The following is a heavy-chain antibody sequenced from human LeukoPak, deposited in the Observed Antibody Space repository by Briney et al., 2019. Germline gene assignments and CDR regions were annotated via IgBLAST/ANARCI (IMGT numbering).Heavy chain of an antibody. CDR2: IYYSGTT. CDR3: ATTYSYTSGGYDY. V-gene: IGHV4-39*05. CDR1: GGSISSSRYH. J-gene: IGHJ4*02. Sequence: PSETPSLTCTVSGGSISSSRYHWGWIRQPPGKGLEWIGSIYYSGTTFYNPSLKSRVTISVDTSKNQFSLKVSSVTAADTAVYYCATTYSYTSGGYDYWGQGTLVTVSS. D-gene: IGHD5-18*01.